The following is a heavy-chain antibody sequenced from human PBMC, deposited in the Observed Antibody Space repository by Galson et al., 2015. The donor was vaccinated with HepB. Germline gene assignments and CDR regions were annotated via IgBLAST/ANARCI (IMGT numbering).Heavy chain of an antibody. J-gene: IGHJ6*02. Sequence: SLRLSCAASGFTFSGYEMNWVRQAPGKGLEWVSYISSRGRTTHYADSVKGRFTISRDNAKNSLYLQMNSLRAGDTAVYYCARESDYYYGMDVLGQGTTVTVSS. CDR1: GFTFSGYE. CDR3: ARESDYYYGMDV. V-gene: IGHV3-48*03. CDR2: ISSRGRTT.